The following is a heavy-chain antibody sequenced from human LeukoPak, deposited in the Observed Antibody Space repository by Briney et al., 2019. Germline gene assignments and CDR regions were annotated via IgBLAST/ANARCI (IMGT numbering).Heavy chain of an antibody. CDR3: ARAWEQQLSDY. V-gene: IGHV3-48*01. D-gene: IGHD6-13*01. CDR2: ISSSSSTI. CDR1: GFTFSSYS. J-gene: IGHJ4*02. Sequence: PGGSLRLSCAASGFTFSSYSMNWVRQAPGKGLGWVSYISSSSSTIYYADSVKGRFTISRDNAKNSLYLQMNSLRAEDTAVYYCARAWEQQLSDYWGQGTLVTVSS.